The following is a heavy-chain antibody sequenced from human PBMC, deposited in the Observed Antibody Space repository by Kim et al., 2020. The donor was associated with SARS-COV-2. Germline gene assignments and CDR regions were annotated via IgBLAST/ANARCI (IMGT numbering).Heavy chain of an antibody. CDR3: ARRSSSLGSFDY. V-gene: IGHV5-10-1*01. J-gene: IGHJ4*02. Sequence: NYSPSFQGHVTISADKSISTAYLQLSSLKASDTAMYYCARRSSSLGSFDYWGQGTLVTVSS. D-gene: IGHD6-6*01.